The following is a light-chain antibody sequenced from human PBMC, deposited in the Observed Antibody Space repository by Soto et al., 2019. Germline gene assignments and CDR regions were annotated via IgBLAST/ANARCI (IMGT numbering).Light chain of an antibody. CDR3: QQLHTYPLT. CDR1: QGINSY. J-gene: IGKJ4*01. Sequence: DIQLTQSPSFLSASVGDRVTITCRASQGINSYLAWYQQKPGKAPKLLIYAASTLQAGVTSRFSGDGSGTEFTPTIRSLQPEDFATYFCQQLHTYPLTFGGGTKVDIK. V-gene: IGKV1-9*01. CDR2: AAS.